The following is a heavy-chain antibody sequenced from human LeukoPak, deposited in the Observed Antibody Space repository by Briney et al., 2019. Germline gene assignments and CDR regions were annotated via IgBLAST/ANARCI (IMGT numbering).Heavy chain of an antibody. V-gene: IGHV4-39*01. CDR3: ARLVGDSSNLDY. D-gene: IGHD6-13*01. Sequence: SETLSLTCTVSGGSISSSSYYWGWIRQPPGKGLEWIGSIYYSGSTYYNPSLKSRVTISVDTSKNQFSLKLSSVTAADTAVYYCARLVGDSSNLDYWGQGTLVTVSS. J-gene: IGHJ4*02. CDR1: GGSISSSSYY. CDR2: IYYSGST.